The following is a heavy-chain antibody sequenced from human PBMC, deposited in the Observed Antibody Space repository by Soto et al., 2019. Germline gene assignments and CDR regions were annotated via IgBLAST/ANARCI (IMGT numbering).Heavy chain of an antibody. D-gene: IGHD6-13*01. CDR3: TTDPRIHIAKNWFDP. CDR2: IKSKTDGGTT. V-gene: IGHV3-15*01. Sequence: GGSLSLSCAASGFTFSNAWMSWVRQAPGKGLEWVGRIKSKTDGGTTDYAAPVKGRFTISRDDSKNTLYLQMNSLKTEDTAVYYCTTDPRIHIAKNWFDPWGQGTLVTVSS. J-gene: IGHJ5*02. CDR1: GFTFSNAW.